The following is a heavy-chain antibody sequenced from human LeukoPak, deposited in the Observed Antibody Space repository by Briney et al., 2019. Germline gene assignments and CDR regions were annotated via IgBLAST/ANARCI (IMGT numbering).Heavy chain of an antibody. D-gene: IGHD6-19*01. Sequence: PSQTLSLTCTVSGGSISSGGYYWSWIRQHPGKGLEWIGYIYYSGSTYYNPSLKRRVTISVDTSKNQFSLKLSSVTAADTAVYYCARDNARAVAGTSFDYWGQGTLVTVSS. V-gene: IGHV4-31*03. J-gene: IGHJ4*02. CDR3: ARDNARAVAGTSFDY. CDR1: GGSISSGGYY. CDR2: IYYSGST.